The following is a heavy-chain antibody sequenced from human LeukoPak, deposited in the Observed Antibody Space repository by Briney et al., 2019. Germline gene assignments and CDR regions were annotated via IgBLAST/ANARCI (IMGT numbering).Heavy chain of an antibody. CDR1: GFTFRDYG. CDR3: AKDSGGGNYIAEKDY. D-gene: IGHD1-26*01. J-gene: IGHJ4*02. CDR2: ISYNGNDK. Sequence: GRSLRLSCAASGFTFRDYGVHWVRQAPGKGLEWVAVISYNGNDKYYGDSVKGRFTISRDNSKNTMYLQMNSLRVEDTAVYYCAKDSGGGNYIAEKDYWGQGTLVTVSS. V-gene: IGHV3-30*18.